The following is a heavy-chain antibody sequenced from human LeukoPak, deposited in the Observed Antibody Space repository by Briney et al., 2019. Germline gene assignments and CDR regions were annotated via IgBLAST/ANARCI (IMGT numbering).Heavy chain of an antibody. Sequence: SQTLSLTCTVSGGSISSGDYYWSWIRQPPGKGLEWIGYIYYTGSTYYNPSLKSRVTISVDTSKNQFSLKLTSVTAADTAVYYCARDGRFSSGSVFDYWGQGTLVTVSS. J-gene: IGHJ4*02. CDR2: IYYTGST. V-gene: IGHV4-30-4*08. D-gene: IGHD3-3*01. CDR3: ARDGRFSSGSVFDY. CDR1: GGSISSGDYY.